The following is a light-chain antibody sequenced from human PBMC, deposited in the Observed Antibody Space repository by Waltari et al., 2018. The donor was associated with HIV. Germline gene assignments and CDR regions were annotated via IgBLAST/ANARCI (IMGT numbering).Light chain of an antibody. V-gene: IGLV1-47*01. J-gene: IGLJ3*02. CDR3: AAWDDSLSVGV. CDR2: RNN. CDR1: SSNIGSNY. Sequence: QSVLTQPPSASGTPGQRVTISCSGSSSNIGSNYVYWYQQLPGTTPKLLIYRNNQRPSGVPDPFSGSKSGTSASLAISGLRSEDEADYYCAAWDDSLSVGVFGGGTKLTVL.